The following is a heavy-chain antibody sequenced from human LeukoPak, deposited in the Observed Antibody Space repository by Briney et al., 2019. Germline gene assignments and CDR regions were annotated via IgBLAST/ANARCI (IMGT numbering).Heavy chain of an antibody. V-gene: IGHV3-21*01. D-gene: IGHD5-24*01. CDR3: ARGWLNWFDP. Sequence: PGGSLRLSCAASGFTFSGDSMNWVRQAPGKGLEWVSSISSKSDYIYYADSLEGRFTISRDNAKNSLYLQINSLRAEDTAVYYCARGWLNWFDPWGQGTLVTVSS. CDR1: GFTFSGDS. CDR2: ISSKSDYI. J-gene: IGHJ5*02.